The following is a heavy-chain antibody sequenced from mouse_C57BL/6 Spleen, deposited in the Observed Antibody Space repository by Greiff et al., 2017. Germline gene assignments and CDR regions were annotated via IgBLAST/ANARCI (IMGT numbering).Heavy chain of an antibody. V-gene: IGHV1-80*01. CDR3: AGYYYGSSNWYFDV. CDR2: LYPGDGDT. D-gene: IGHD1-1*01. Sequence: QVQLQQSGAELVKPGASVKISCKASGYAFSSYWMNWVKQRPGKGLAWIGQLYPGDGDTNYNGKFKGKATLTADKSSSTAYMQLSSLTSEDSAVYFCAGYYYGSSNWYFDVWGTGTTVTVSS. CDR1: GYAFSSYW. J-gene: IGHJ1*03.